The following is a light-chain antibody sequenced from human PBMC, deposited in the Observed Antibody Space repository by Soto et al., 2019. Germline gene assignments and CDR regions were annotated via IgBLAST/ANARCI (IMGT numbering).Light chain of an antibody. J-gene: IGLJ1*01. CDR2: EVS. CDR1: SSDVGNYNL. V-gene: IGLV2-23*02. CDR3: CSYAGSSTHYV. Sequence: QSVLTQPASVSGSPGQSITISCTETSSDVGNYNLVSWYQQHPGKAPKLMVYEVSKRPSGVSNRFSGSKSGNTASLTISGLQTEDEADYYCCSYAGSSTHYVFGTGTKVTVL.